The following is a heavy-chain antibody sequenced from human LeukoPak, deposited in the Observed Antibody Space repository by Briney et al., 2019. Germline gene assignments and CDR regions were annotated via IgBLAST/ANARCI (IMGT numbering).Heavy chain of an antibody. CDR1: GGSISSYY. D-gene: IGHD2-15*01. V-gene: IGHV4-59*08. Sequence: SETLSLTCTVSGGSISSYYWSWIRQPPGKGLEWIGYIYYSGSTNYNPSLKSRVTISVDTSKNQFSLKLSSVTAADTAVYYCARRRVVVAALYWYFDLWGRGTLVTVSS. CDR3: ARRRVVVAALYWYFDL. CDR2: IYYSGST. J-gene: IGHJ2*01.